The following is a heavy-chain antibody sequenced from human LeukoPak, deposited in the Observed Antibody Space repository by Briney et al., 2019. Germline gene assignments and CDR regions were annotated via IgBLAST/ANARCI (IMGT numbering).Heavy chain of an antibody. CDR2: IRYDGSNK. CDR1: GFTFSSYG. Sequence: PGGSLRLSCAASGFTFSSYGMHWVRQAPGKGLEWVAFIRYDGSNKYYADSVKGRFTISRDNSKNTLYLQMNSLRAEDTAVYYCGGVPGIAALQDYWGQGTLVTVSS. CDR3: GGVPGIAALQDY. V-gene: IGHV3-30*02. J-gene: IGHJ4*02. D-gene: IGHD6-13*01.